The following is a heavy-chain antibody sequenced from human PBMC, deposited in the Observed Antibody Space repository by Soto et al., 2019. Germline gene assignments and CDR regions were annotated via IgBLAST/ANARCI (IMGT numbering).Heavy chain of an antibody. J-gene: IGHJ5*02. D-gene: IGHD3-9*01. Sequence: SETLSLTCAVYGGSFSGYYWSWTRQPPGKGLEWFGEINHSGSTNYNPSLKSRVTISVDTSKNQFSLKLSSVTAADTAVYYCARGRGLRYFDWLLSSYNRFDPWGQGTLVTVSS. CDR1: GGSFSGYY. CDR2: INHSGST. V-gene: IGHV4-34*01. CDR3: ARGRGLRYFDWLLSSYNRFDP.